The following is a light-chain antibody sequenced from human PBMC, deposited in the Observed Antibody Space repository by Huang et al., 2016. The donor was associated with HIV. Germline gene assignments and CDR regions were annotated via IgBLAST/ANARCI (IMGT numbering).Light chain of an antibody. V-gene: IGKV1-5*03. Sequence: DIQMTQLPSSLSASVGDRVTIPCRASQNINRRLAWYQQKPGKAPKVLIYKASSLESGVPSRFSGSGSGTEFTLTISSLQPEDSATYYCQQYNNYSRTFGQGTKLEMK. CDR3: QQYNNYSRT. CDR2: KAS. CDR1: QNINRR. J-gene: IGKJ2*01.